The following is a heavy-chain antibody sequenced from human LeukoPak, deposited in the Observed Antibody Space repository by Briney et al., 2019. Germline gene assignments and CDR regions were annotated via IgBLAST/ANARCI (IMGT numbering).Heavy chain of an antibody. J-gene: IGHJ5*02. CDR3: ARLVVVVAASHNWFDP. V-gene: IGHV4-39*01. D-gene: IGHD2-15*01. CDR1: GGSISSSTYY. CDR2: IYYSGSS. Sequence: PSETLSLTCTVSGGSISSSTYYWGWIRQPPGKGLEWIGSIYYSGSSYYNPSFKSRVTISVDMSKNQFSLKLSSVTAADTAVYYCARLVVVVAASHNWFDPWGQGTLVTVSS.